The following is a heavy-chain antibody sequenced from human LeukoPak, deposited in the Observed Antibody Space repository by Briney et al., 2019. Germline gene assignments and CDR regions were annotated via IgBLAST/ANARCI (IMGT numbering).Heavy chain of an antibody. J-gene: IGHJ6*03. Sequence: GGSRRLSCAASGFRFDDYGMSWVRHVPGKGLEWVSSTNWDGASTGYADSVKGRFTISRDNVKNFLYLQMNSLRVEDTALYFCGRVYCSTTSCYDYYDYYMDVWGKGTTVTVSS. CDR2: TNWDGAST. V-gene: IGHV3-20*04. D-gene: IGHD2-2*01. CDR1: GFRFDDYG. CDR3: GRVYCSTTSCYDYYDYYMDV.